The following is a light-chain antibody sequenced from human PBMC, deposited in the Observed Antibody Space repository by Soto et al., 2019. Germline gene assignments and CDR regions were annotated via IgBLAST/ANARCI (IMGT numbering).Light chain of an antibody. Sequence: QSVLTQPPSVSGAPGQRVSISCTGSSSNIGSGHDVHWYHHVPGAAPKPLIYGNNNRPSGVPDRFSGSKSGTSASLAITGLQAEDEGDYYCQSYYSLSGSVEFGGGTKLTVL. CDR1: SSNIGSGHD. V-gene: IGLV1-40*01. CDR3: QSYYSLSGSVE. J-gene: IGLJ2*01. CDR2: GNN.